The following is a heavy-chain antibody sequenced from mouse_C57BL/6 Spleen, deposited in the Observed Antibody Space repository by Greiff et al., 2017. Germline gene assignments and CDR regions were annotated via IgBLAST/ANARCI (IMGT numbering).Heavy chain of an antibody. V-gene: IGHV2-9-1*01. CDR3: ARAYSNYNAMDY. CDR1: GFSLTSYA. Sequence: VHLVESGPGLVAPSQSLSITCTVSGFSLTSYAISWVRQPPGKGLEGLGVIWTGGGTNYNSALKSRLSISKDNSKSQVFLKMNSLQTDDTARYYCARAYSNYNAMDYWGQGTSVTVSS. D-gene: IGHD2-5*01. CDR2: IWTGGGT. J-gene: IGHJ4*01.